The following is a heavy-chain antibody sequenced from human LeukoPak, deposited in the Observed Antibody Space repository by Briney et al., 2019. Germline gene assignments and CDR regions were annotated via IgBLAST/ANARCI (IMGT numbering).Heavy chain of an antibody. Sequence: ASVKVSRKASGYTFTNYYFHWVRQAPGQGLEWMGIINPSGGSTSYAQKFQGGVTMTRDTSTSTVYMKLSSLRSEDTAVYYCARESGGQYCSGGSCSTGLDAFDIWGQGTMVTVSS. CDR2: INPSGGST. D-gene: IGHD2-15*01. V-gene: IGHV1-46*01. CDR1: GYTFTNYY. CDR3: ARESGGQYCSGGSCSTGLDAFDI. J-gene: IGHJ3*02.